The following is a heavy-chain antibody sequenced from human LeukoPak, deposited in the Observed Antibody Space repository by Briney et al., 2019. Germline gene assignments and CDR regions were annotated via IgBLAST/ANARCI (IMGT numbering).Heavy chain of an antibody. CDR2: MNSDGRTI. V-gene: IGHV3-74*01. Sequence: GGSLRLSCAASGFAFSSSWMHWVRQTPGKGLVWVSRMNSDGRTINYADSVKGRFTISRDNASNTLYLQINSLRGEDTAVYYCATAGYYRFDSWGQGTLVTVSS. CDR1: GFAFSSSW. CDR3: ATAGYYRFDS. J-gene: IGHJ4*02. D-gene: IGHD2/OR15-2a*01.